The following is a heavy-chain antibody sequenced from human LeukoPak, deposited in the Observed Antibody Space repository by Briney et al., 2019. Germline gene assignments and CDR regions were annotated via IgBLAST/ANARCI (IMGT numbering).Heavy chain of an antibody. J-gene: IGHJ3*01. CDR3: ANPRIAAAGITP. D-gene: IGHD6-13*01. CDR2: IRYDGSNK. CDR1: GFTFSSYG. V-gene: IGHV3-30*02. Sequence: PGGSLRLSCAASGFTFSSYGMHWVRQAPGKGLEWVAFIRYDGSNKYCADSVKGRFTISRDNSKNTLYLQMNSLRAEDTAVYYCANPRIAAAGITPWGQGTMVTVSS.